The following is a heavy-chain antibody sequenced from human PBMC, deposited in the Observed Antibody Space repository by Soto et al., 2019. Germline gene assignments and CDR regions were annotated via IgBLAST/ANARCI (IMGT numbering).Heavy chain of an antibody. D-gene: IGHD2-21*02. Sequence: SETLSLTCAVSGGSISSSHWWGWVRQAPGKGLEWIGEIYHSGSTNYNPSLKSRITMSVDKSKNQFSVNLSSVTAADTAVYYCVRDADETAIVPASWLVWGRGPMVTVSS. CDR3: VRDADETAIVPASWLV. J-gene: IGHJ6*02. V-gene: IGHV4-4*02. CDR1: GGSISSSHW. CDR2: IYHSGST.